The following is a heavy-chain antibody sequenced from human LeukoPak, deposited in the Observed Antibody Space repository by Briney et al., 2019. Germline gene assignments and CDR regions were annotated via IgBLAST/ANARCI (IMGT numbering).Heavy chain of an antibody. CDR1: GFTFDDYG. Sequence: GGSLRLSCAASGFTFDDYGMSWVRQAPGKGLEWVSGINWNGGSTGYADSVKGRFTISRDNAKNSLYLQMNSLRAEDTAVYYCAKPYGSGSYLTFDYWGQGTLVTVSS. CDR3: AKPYGSGSYLTFDY. D-gene: IGHD3-10*01. J-gene: IGHJ4*02. V-gene: IGHV3-20*04. CDR2: INWNGGST.